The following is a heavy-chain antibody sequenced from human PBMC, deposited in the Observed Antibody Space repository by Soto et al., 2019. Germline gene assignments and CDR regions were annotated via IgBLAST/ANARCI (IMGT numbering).Heavy chain of an antibody. Sequence: GGSLRLSCAASGFTFSSYGMHWVRQAPGKGLEWVAVISYDGSNKYYADSVKGRFTISRDNSKNTLYLQMNSLRAEDTAVYYCANDPGPTGGFVYWGQGTLVTVSS. J-gene: IGHJ4*02. V-gene: IGHV3-30*18. CDR1: GFTFSSYG. CDR3: ANDPGPTGGFVY. CDR2: ISYDGSNK. D-gene: IGHD1-26*01.